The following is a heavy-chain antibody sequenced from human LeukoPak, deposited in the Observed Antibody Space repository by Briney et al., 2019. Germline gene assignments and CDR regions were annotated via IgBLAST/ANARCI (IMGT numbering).Heavy chain of an antibody. D-gene: IGHD6-19*01. V-gene: IGHV4-38-2*02. Sequence: SETLSLTCTVSGYSISSGYYWGWIRQPPGKGLEWIGSIYHSGSTYYNPSLKSRVTISVDTSKNQFSLKLSSVTAADTAVYYCARLRRYSSGRGDFDYWGQGTLVTVSS. CDR2: IYHSGST. CDR1: GYSISSGYY. CDR3: ARLRRYSSGRGDFDY. J-gene: IGHJ4*02.